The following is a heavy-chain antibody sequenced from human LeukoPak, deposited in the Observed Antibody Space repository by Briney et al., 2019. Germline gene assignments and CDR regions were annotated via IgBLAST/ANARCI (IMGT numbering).Heavy chain of an antibody. Sequence: GGSLRLSCAASGFTFSSYSMNWVRQAPGKGLEWVSSISSSSSYVYYADSVKGRFTISRDNAKNSLYLQMNSLRAEDTAVYYCARLYSGYDYGGNDAFDIWGQGTMVTVSS. CDR3: ARLYSGYDYGGNDAFDI. J-gene: IGHJ3*02. V-gene: IGHV3-21*01. CDR2: ISSSSSYV. CDR1: GFTFSSYS. D-gene: IGHD5-12*01.